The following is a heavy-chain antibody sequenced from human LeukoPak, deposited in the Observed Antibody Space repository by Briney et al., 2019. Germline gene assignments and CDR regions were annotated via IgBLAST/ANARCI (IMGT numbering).Heavy chain of an antibody. J-gene: IGHJ4*02. CDR1: SGPISSYF. CDR2: IYYSGNL. D-gene: IGHD3-9*01. Sequence: PSETLSLTCTVSSGPISSYFWSWIRQPPGKGLEWIGDIYYSGNLFYNPSLQSRVTISLDKSKNQFSLSLDSVTAADTAVYYCARASNDILTGYFDYWGQGTLVTVSS. CDR3: ARASNDILTGYFDY. V-gene: IGHV4-59*12.